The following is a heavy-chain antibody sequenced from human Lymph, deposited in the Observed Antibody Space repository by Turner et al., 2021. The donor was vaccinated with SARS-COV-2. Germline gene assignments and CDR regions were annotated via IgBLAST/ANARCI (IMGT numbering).Heavy chain of an antibody. CDR1: GYSFPTYW. CDR2: IYPGYSDT. V-gene: IGHV5-51*01. D-gene: IGHD5-12*01. CDR3: ARLPIARGYSGYDFYYFDY. Sequence: EVQLVQSGAEVKKPGESLRISCKGSGYSFPTYWIGWVRQMPGKGLVWMGIIYPGYSDTRYSPSFQGQVTISADKSISTAYLQWSSLKASDTAMYYCARLPIARGYSGYDFYYFDYWGQGTLVTVSS. J-gene: IGHJ4*02.